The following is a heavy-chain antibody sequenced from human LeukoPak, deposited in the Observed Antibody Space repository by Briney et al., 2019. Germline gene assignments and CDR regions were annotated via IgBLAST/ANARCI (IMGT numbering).Heavy chain of an antibody. J-gene: IGHJ4*02. V-gene: IGHV4-38-2*01. D-gene: IGHD2-8*01. CDR2: MYHSGST. CDR3: ARQSNTLIYPRQFAS. Sequence: PSETLSLTCAVSGYSISSGSYWGWIRQPPGKGLEYIGSMYHSGSTYYNPSLKSRVTISVDTSKNQFSLNLRSVTAADTAVYYCARQSNTLIYPRQFASWGKGTQVTVPS. CDR1: GYSISSGSY.